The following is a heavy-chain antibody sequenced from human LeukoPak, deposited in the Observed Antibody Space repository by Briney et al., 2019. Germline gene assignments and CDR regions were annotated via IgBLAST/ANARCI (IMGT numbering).Heavy chain of an antibody. V-gene: IGHV3-23*01. D-gene: IGHD3-9*01. CDR1: GFTFSSYT. Sequence: GGSLRLSCATSGFTFSSYTMSWVRQAPGKGLEWVSIISGDGGTTFYADSVKGRFTISRDNSKNTLYLQMNSLRVDDTAVYHCASRPLSTQLRYFENWGQGTLVTVSS. CDR2: ISGDGGTT. J-gene: IGHJ4*02. CDR3: ASRPLSTQLRYFEN.